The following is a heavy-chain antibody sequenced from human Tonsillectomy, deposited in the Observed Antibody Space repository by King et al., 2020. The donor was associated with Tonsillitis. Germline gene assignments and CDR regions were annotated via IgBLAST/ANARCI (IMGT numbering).Heavy chain of an antibody. J-gene: IGHJ2*01. CDR3: ARYELLYWYFDL. D-gene: IGHD1-7*01. V-gene: IGHV3-66*01. CDR1: GFTVSSNY. CDR2: ITSGGST. Sequence: VQLVESGGGLVQPGGSLRLSCAASGFTVSSNYMSWVRQAPGKGLEWVSVITSGGSTYHADSVKGRITISRDNSKNTLYLQMNSLRAEDTAVYYCARYELLYWYFDLWGRGTLVTVA.